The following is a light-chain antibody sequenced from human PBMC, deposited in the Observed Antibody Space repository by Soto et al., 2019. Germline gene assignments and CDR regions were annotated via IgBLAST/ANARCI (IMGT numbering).Light chain of an antibody. CDR1: SSDVGGYNY. Sequence: QSVLTQPASVSGSPGQSITISCTGTSSDVGGYNYVSWYQQHPGKAPKLIIFEVSNRPSGVSNRFSGSKSGNTASLTISGLQAEDEADYYCNSYTSSSTYVFATGTKLTVL. CDR2: EVS. CDR3: NSYTSSSTYV. J-gene: IGLJ1*01. V-gene: IGLV2-14*01.